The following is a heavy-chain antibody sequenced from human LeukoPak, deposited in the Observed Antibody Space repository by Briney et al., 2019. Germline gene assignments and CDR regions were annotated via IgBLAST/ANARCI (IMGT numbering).Heavy chain of an antibody. J-gene: IGHJ5*02. CDR3: ARVRLSVAGTPPSWFDP. V-gene: IGHV4-39*07. Sequence: SETLSLTCTVSGGSISGSSYYWGWIRQPPGKGLEWIGSIYYSGSTYYNPSLKSRVTISVDTSKNQFSLKLSSVTAADTAVYYCARVRLSVAGTPPSWFDPWGQGTLVTVSS. D-gene: IGHD6-19*01. CDR2: IYYSGST. CDR1: GGSISGSSYY.